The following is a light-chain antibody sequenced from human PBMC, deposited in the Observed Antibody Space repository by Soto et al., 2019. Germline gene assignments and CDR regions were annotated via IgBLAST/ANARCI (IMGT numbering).Light chain of an antibody. CDR3: QQYYNTPSYT. CDR2: WAS. Sequence: DIVMTQSPDSLAVSLGERATINCKSSQSVLYSSNNKNYLSWYQQKPGQPPKLLIYWASTRESGVPNRFSGSGSGTDFTLTINILQAEDVAVYYCQQYYNTPSYTFGQGTKLEIK. V-gene: IGKV4-1*01. J-gene: IGKJ2*01. CDR1: QSVLYSSNNKNY.